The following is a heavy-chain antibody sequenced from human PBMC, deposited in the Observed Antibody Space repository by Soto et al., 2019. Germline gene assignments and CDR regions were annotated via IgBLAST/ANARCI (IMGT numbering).Heavy chain of an antibody. CDR2: ISYDGGNK. CDR1: GFTFSSYG. Sequence: QVQLVESGGGVVQPGRSLRLSCAASGFTFSSYGIHWVRQAPGKGLEWVAVISYDGGNKHYADSVQGRFSISRDNSKKTLYLQMNGLRAEDTAVYYCAKDTYYFDSSGYYVFDSWGQGTLVTVSS. CDR3: AKDTYYFDSSGYYVFDS. V-gene: IGHV3-30*18. J-gene: IGHJ4*02. D-gene: IGHD3-22*01.